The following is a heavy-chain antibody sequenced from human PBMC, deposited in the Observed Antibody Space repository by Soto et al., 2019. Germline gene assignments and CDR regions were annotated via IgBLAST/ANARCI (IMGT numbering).Heavy chain of an antibody. Sequence: GGSLRLSCAASGFTVSSNYMSWVRQAPGKGLEWVSVIYSGGSTYYADSVKGRFTISRDNSKNTLYLQMNSLRAEDTAVYYCARGSLGLRYFDWLALDYWGQGTLVTVSS. D-gene: IGHD3-9*01. CDR1: GFTVSSNY. CDR3: ARGSLGLRYFDWLALDY. CDR2: IYSGGST. J-gene: IGHJ4*02. V-gene: IGHV3-53*01.